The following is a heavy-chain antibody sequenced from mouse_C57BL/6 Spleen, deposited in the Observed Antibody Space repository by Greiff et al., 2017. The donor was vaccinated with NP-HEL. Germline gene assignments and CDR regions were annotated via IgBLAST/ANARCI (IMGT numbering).Heavy chain of an antibody. CDR1: GYTFTDYE. CDR2: IDPETGGT. D-gene: IGHD2-4*01. Sequence: LVESGAELVRPGASVTLSCKASGYTFTDYEMHWVKQTPVHGLEWIGAIDPETGGTAYNQKFKGKAILTADKSSSTAYMELRSLTSEDSAVYYCTRSRDYDPFAYWGQGTLVTVSA. J-gene: IGHJ3*01. CDR3: TRSRDYDPFAY. V-gene: IGHV1-15*01.